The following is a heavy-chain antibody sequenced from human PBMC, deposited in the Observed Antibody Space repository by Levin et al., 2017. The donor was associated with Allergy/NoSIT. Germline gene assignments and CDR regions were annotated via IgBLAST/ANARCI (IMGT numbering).Heavy chain of an antibody. J-gene: IGHJ4*02. CDR1: GGSISSSSYF. Sequence: PSETLSLTCTVSGGSISSSSYFWGWIRQPPGKGLEWIGSIYYSGDTYYNPSLKSRVTISLDTSKNQFSLKLSSVTAADTAVYYCARDLRGVAPFDYWGQGTLVTVSS. V-gene: IGHV4-39*07. CDR2: IYYSGDT. CDR3: ARDLRGVAPFDY. D-gene: IGHD3-3*01.